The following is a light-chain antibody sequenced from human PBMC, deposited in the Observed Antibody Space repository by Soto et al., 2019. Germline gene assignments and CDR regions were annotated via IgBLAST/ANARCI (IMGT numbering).Light chain of an antibody. CDR3: KQYGSSPWP. J-gene: IGKJ1*01. V-gene: IGKV3-20*01. Sequence: EIVLTQYPGTLYSSPGEGATLYCRASQSVASSYLAGYQQKPGQAPRLIIHGASSRATCIPDRFSGRGSGTDVTPAISRLEREDFAVYHWKQYGSSPWPSRQGTKVQIK. CDR2: GAS. CDR1: QSVASSY.